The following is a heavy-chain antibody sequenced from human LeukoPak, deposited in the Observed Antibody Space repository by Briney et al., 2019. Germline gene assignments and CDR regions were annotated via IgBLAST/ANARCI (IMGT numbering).Heavy chain of an antibody. D-gene: IGHD6-13*01. CDR3: AKAPMEDSWYLHFDY. CDR1: GFTFTDYP. J-gene: IGHJ4*02. V-gene: IGHV3-23*01. Sequence: GGSLRLSCAASGFTFTDYPLSWLRQAPGKGVEWVSALTRSGGDTYLADTVKGRFTISRDNSKDTLYLQINSLRAEDTAIFYCAKAPMEDSWYLHFDYWGQGTLVTVSS. CDR2: LTRSGGDT.